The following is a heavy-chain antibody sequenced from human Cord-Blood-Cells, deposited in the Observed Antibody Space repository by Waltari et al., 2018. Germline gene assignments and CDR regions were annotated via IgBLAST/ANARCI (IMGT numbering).Heavy chain of an antibody. D-gene: IGHD1-26*01. CDR2: INSDGSST. CDR1: GFTFSSYW. V-gene: IGHV3-74*01. CDR3: ARLGELLPDY. J-gene: IGHJ4*02. Sequence: SGFTFSSYWMHWVRQAPGKGVVWVSRINSDGSSTSYADSVKGRFTISRDNAKNTLYLQMNSLRAEDTAVYYCARLGELLPDYWGQGTLVTVSS.